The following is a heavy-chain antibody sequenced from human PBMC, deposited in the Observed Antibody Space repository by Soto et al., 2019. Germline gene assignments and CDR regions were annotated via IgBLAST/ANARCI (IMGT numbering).Heavy chain of an antibody. J-gene: IGHJ4*02. CDR1: GISLSTDNW. Sequence: QVQLQESGPGLVKPSETLSLTCDVSGISLSTDNWWSWVRQAPGRGLEWIGEIYHRGDTRYNPALKSRVTMSVDKSKNQFSLYLNSVAAADTAVYYCARVSKVIPEAGNFDYWGQGNLVTVSP. CDR3: ARVSKVIPEAGNFDY. V-gene: IGHV4-4*02. D-gene: IGHD6-19*01. CDR2: IYHRGDT.